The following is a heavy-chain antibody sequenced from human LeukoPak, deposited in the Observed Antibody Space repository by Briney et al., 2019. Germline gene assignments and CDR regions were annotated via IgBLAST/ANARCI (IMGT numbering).Heavy chain of an antibody. CDR1: GYIFTGYY. D-gene: IGHD4-17*01. J-gene: IGHJ5*02. V-gene: IGHV1-2*02. Sequence: GASVKVSCKASGYIFTGYYMHWVRQAPKQGLEWMGWINPDSGGTNYAQKFQGRVTITRDTSISTAYMELTRLRSDDTAVYYCARDTYSGDYSGWFDPWGQGTLVTVSS. CDR3: ARDTYSGDYSGWFDP. CDR2: INPDSGGT.